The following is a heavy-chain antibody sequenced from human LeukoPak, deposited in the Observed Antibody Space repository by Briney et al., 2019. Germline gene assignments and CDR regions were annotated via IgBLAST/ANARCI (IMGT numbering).Heavy chain of an antibody. Sequence: VQPGGSLRLSCAASGFTFSTYTMNWVRQAPGKGLEWVSYISGTTTVYYADSAKGRFTISRDNAKNSLYLQMNSLRDEDTAVYYCVRDHIFAFDYWGQGTLVTASS. D-gene: IGHD2-21*01. CDR1: GFTFSTYT. CDR2: ISGTTTV. J-gene: IGHJ4*02. CDR3: VRDHIFAFDY. V-gene: IGHV3-48*02.